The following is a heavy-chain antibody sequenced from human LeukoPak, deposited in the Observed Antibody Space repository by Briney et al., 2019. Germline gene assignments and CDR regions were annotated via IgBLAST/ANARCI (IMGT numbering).Heavy chain of an antibody. J-gene: IGHJ4*02. Sequence: PSETLSLTCTVSGGSISSYYWSWIRQPPGRRLEWIGYIYHSGSTNYNSSLKSRVTISVDTSKNQFSLKLSSVTAADTAVYYCARHAAFAEYQSHLTHFDYWGQGTLVTVSS. CDR2: IYHSGST. V-gene: IGHV4-59*08. CDR3: ARHAAFAEYQSHLTHFDY. D-gene: IGHD2-2*01. CDR1: GGSISSYY.